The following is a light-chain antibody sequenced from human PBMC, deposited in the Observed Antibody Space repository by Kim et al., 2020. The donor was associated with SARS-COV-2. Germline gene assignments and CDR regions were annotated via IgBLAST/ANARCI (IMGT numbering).Light chain of an antibody. Sequence: LPLSPGERATLSCRASQSVNSYLAWYQQKPGQAPRLLIYDASNRATGIPARFSGSGSGRDFTLTISSLEPEDFAVYYCQQHSNWYTFGQGTKLEI. CDR1: QSVNSY. CDR3: QQHSNWYT. J-gene: IGKJ2*01. V-gene: IGKV3-11*02. CDR2: DAS.